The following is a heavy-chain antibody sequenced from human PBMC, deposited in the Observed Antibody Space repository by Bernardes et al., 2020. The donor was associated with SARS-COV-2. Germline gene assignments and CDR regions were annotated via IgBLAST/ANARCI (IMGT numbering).Heavy chain of an antibody. J-gene: IGHJ4*02. D-gene: IGHD1-26*01. Sequence: GGSLRLSCAASGFVFRNAWMNWVRQAPGKGLEWVGRIKSKSDGETTDYAAPVTGRVTISRDDSKNTLYLQLNSLKTEDTAVYYCTTKWGMGEGPTWYYFDHWGQGALVTVSS. CDR1: GFVFRNAW. V-gene: IGHV3-15*01. CDR2: IKSKSDGETT. CDR3: TTKWGMGEGPTWYYFDH.